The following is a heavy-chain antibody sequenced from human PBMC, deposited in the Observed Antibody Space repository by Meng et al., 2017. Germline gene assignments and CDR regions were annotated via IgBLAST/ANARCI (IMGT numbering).Heavy chain of an antibody. V-gene: IGHV3-33*01. D-gene: IGHD6-19*01. CDR2: IWYDGSNK. J-gene: IGHJ4*02. CDR3: ARDASYSSGWYYFDY. Sequence: GESLKISCAASGFTFSSYGMHWVRQAPGKGLEWVAVIWYDGSNKYYADSVKGRFTISRDNSKNTPYLQMNSLRAEDTAVYYCARDASYSSGWYYFDYWGQGTLVTVSS. CDR1: GFTFSSYG.